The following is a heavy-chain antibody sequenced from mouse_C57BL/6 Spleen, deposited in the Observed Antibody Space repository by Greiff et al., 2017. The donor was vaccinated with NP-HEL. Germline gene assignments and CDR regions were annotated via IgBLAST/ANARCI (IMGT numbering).Heavy chain of an antibody. J-gene: IGHJ4*01. CDR2: IWSGGST. D-gene: IGHD3-2*02. CDR1: GFSLTSYG. V-gene: IGHV2-2*01. CDR3: ARTRQLRSYYAMDY. Sequence: QVQLKESGPGLVQPSQSLYITCTVSGFSLTSYGVHWVRQSPGKGLEWLGVIWSGGSTDYNAAFISRLSISKDNSKSQVFFKMNSLQADDTAIYYCARTRQLRSYYAMDYWGQGTSVTVSS.